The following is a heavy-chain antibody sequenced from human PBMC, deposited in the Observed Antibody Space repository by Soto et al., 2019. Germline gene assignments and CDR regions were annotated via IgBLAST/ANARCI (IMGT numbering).Heavy chain of an antibody. V-gene: IGHV3-15*01. CDR3: TTDLEAAAGPIY. CDR1: GFTRSKAW. D-gene: IGHD6-25*01. J-gene: IGHJ4*02. Sequence: GGSLRLSCAMSGFTRSKAWMSWVRQAPGKGLEWVGRIKTKTDGGTTDYAAPVKGRFTISRDDSENTQYLQMNSLETGDTGVYYCTTDLEAAAGPIYWGQGTQVTVPQ. CDR2: IKTKTDGGTT.